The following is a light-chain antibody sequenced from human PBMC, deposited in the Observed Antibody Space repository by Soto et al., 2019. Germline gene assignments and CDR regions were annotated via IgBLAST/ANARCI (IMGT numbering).Light chain of an antibody. CDR3: HQYGNGAYT. V-gene: IGKV3D-15*02. Sequence: ELMMKLSSATLSVTQGDRATLSCRASQRLSSNLAWYQQKPGQAPRLLIYDASNRATGIPARFSGGGSGTDFTFAISRLAPEDFAVYYCHQYGNGAYTLCQGAKVDIK. J-gene: IGKJ2*01. CDR1: QRLSSN. CDR2: DAS.